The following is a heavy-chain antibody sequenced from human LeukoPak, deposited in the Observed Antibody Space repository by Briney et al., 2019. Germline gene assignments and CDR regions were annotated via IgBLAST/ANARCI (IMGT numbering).Heavy chain of an antibody. J-gene: IGHJ4*02. Sequence: PGGSLRLSCAASGFTFSDYYMSWIRQAPGKGLEWVAVISYDGSNKYYADSVKGRFTISRDNSKNTLYLQMNSLRAEDTAVYYCAREAAGKLFDYWGQGTLVTVSS. V-gene: IGHV3-30*03. CDR2: ISYDGSNK. D-gene: IGHD6-13*01. CDR1: GFTFSDYY. CDR3: AREAAGKLFDY.